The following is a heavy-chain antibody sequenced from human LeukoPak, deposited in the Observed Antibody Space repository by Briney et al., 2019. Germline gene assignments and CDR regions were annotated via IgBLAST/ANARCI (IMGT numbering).Heavy chain of an antibody. V-gene: IGHV4-38-2*02. CDR2: IYHSGST. CDR3: AREAVAAAGVGMDV. Sequence: SETLSLTCTVSGYSISSGYYWGWIRQPPGKGLDWIGSIYHSGSTYYNPSLKSRVTISVDTSKNQFSLKLSSVTAADTAVYYCAREAVAAAGVGMDVWGKGTTVTVSS. J-gene: IGHJ6*04. CDR1: GYSISSGYY. D-gene: IGHD6-25*01.